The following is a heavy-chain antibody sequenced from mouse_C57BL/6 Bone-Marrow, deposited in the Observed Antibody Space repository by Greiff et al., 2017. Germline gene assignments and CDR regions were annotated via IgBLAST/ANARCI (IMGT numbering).Heavy chain of an antibody. CDR3: ARSDYYGSSYDWYFDV. Sequence: EVHLVESGGGLVKPGGSLKLSCAASGFTFSDYGMHWVRQAPEQGLEWVAYISSGSSTIYYADTVKGRFTISRDNAKNTLFLQMTSLRSEDTAMYYCARSDYYGSSYDWYFDVWGTGTTVTVSS. D-gene: IGHD1-1*01. CDR1: GFTFSDYG. J-gene: IGHJ1*03. CDR2: ISSGSSTI. V-gene: IGHV5-17*01.